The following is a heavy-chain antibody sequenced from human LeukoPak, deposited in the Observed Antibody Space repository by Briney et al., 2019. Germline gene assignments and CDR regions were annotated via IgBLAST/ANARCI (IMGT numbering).Heavy chain of an antibody. CDR3: SRGLDSRKLGY. V-gene: IGHV4-31*01. J-gene: IGHJ4*02. Sequence: SETLSLTCTVSGASFSSGDQYWNWIRQSPGKGLEWIGSIHPRGRLYNNPSLEIQITISTDASKNQFSLNLNSVTAADTAVYFCSRGLDSRKLGYWGQGTLVTVSS. D-gene: IGHD3-22*01. CDR1: GASFSSGDQY. CDR2: IHPRGRL.